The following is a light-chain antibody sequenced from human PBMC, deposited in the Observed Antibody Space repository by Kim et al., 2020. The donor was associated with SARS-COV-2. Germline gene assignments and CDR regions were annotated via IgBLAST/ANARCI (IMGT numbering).Light chain of an antibody. CDR1: NIENKN. CDR2: RHK. V-gene: IGLV3-9*01. Sequence: SYELTQPLSVSVALGQTATIPCGGNNIENKNVHWYHQRPGQAPVLVMYRHKKRPSGIPERLSGSNSGDTATLTISRVEAGDEGEYYCQVWDSRAVVFGGG. J-gene: IGLJ2*01. CDR3: QVWDSRAVV.